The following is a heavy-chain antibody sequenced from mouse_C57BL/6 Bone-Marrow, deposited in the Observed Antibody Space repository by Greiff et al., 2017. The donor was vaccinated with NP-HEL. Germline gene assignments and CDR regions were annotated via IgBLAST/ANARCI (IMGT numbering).Heavy chain of an antibody. CDR1: EYEFPSHD. V-gene: IGHV5-2*01. Sequence: EVKLMESGGGLVQPGESLKLSCESNEYEFPSHDMSWVRKTPEKRLELVAAINSDGGSTYYPDTMERRFIISRDNTKKTRYLQMSSLRSEDTALYYYARQTVVTTTWFAYWGKGTLVTVSA. D-gene: IGHD2-1*01. J-gene: IGHJ3*01. CDR2: INSDGGST. CDR3: ARQTVVTTTWFAY.